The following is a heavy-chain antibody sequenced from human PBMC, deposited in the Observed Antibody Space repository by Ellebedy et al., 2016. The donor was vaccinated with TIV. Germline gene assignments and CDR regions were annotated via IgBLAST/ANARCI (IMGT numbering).Heavy chain of an antibody. D-gene: IGHD6-13*01. V-gene: IGHV3-53*04. J-gene: IGHJ4*02. CDR1: GFTVSSNY. Sequence: GESLKISXAASGFTVSSNYMSWVRQAPGKGLEWVSVIYSGGSTYYADSVKGRFTISRHNSKNTLYLQMNSLRAEDTAVYYCARAEGQLVLAYWGQGTLVTVSS. CDR3: ARAEGQLVLAY. CDR2: IYSGGST.